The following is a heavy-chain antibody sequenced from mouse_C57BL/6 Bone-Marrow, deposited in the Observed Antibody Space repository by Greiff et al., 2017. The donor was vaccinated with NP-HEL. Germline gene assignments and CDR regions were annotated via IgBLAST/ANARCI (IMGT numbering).Heavy chain of an antibody. D-gene: IGHD3-2*02. CDR3: ARDGHPLDSSGYYYAMDY. J-gene: IGHJ4*01. CDR2: IYPGDGDT. Sequence: VQLQQSGAELVKPGASVKISCKASGYAFSSYWMNWVKQRPGKGLEWIGQIYPGDGDTNYNGKFKGKATLTADKSSSTAYMQLSSLTSEDSAVYFCARDGHPLDSSGYYYAMDYWGQGTSVTVSS. V-gene: IGHV1-80*01. CDR1: GYAFSSYW.